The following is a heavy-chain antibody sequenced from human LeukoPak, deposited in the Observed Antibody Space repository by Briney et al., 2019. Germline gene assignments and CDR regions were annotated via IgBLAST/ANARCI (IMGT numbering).Heavy chain of an antibody. Sequence: PGGSLRLSCAASGFTFGSYVMSWVRQAPGKGLEWVSAISGSGGSTYYADSVKGRFTISRDNSKNTLYLQMNSLRAEDTAVYYCAKDFGECQLLSYDYWGQGTLVTVSS. CDR1: GFTFGSYV. J-gene: IGHJ4*02. V-gene: IGHV3-23*01. CDR3: AKDFGECQLLSYDY. D-gene: IGHD2-2*01. CDR2: ISGSGGST.